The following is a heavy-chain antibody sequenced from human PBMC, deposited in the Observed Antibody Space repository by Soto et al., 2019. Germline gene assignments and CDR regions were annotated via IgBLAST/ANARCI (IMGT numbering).Heavy chain of an antibody. CDR2: INHGGST. CDR1: GGSFSGYY. J-gene: IGHJ4*02. V-gene: IGHV4-34*01. Sequence: QVQLQQWGAGLLRPSETLSLTCAVYGGSFSGYYWTWIRQPPGKGLEWIGEINHGGSTTYNPSLKSRVTISVDTSRDQFSLSLSSVTAADTAVYFCARAGFHRGYYYIFDYWGQGALVTVSS. CDR3: ARAGFHRGYYYIFDY. D-gene: IGHD3-22*01.